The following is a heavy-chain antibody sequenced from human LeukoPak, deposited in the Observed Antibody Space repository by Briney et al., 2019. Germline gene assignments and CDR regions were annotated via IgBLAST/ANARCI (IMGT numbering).Heavy chain of an antibody. Sequence: GGSLRLSCAASGFTFSSYEMNWVRQAPGKGLEWVSYISSSGSTIYYADSVKGRFTISRDNAKNSLYLQMNSLRAEDTAVYYCARGHDYSNYHFFDYWGQGTLVTVSS. D-gene: IGHD4-11*01. CDR1: GFTFSSYE. V-gene: IGHV3-48*03. J-gene: IGHJ4*02. CDR2: ISSSGSTI. CDR3: ARGHDYSNYHFFDY.